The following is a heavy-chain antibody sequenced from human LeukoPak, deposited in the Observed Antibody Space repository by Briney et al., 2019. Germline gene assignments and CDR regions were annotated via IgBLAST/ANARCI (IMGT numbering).Heavy chain of an antibody. V-gene: IGHV4-4*07. D-gene: IGHD6-13*01. CDR2: IYTSGST. J-gene: IGHJ6*03. CDR1: GGSISSYY. CDR3: ARGYSSSWYGRYYYYMDV. Sequence: SETLSLTCTVSGGSISSYYWSWIRQPAGKGLEWIGRIYTSGSTNYNPSLKSRVTMSVDTSKNQFSLKLSSVTAADTAVYYCARGYSSSWYGRYYYYMDVWGKGTTVTVSS.